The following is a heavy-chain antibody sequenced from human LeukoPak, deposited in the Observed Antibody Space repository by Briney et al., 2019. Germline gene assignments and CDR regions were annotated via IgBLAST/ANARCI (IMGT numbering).Heavy chain of an antibody. Sequence: GGSLRLSCAASGFSFSSYGMHWVRQAPGKGLEWVAFIRYDGSNKYYADSVKGRFTISRDNSKNTLYLQMNSLRAEDTAVYDCAKECYYDSSGYLGDYWGQGTLVTVSS. CDR3: AKECYYDSSGYLGDY. V-gene: IGHV3-30*02. J-gene: IGHJ4*02. CDR1: GFSFSSYG. D-gene: IGHD3-22*01. CDR2: IRYDGSNK.